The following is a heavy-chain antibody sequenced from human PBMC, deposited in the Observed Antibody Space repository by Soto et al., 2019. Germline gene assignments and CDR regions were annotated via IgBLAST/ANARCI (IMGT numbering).Heavy chain of an antibody. CDR1: GFTFGDYA. CDR2: IRRNAYGGTT. J-gene: IGHJ4*02. D-gene: IGHD3-16*01. V-gene: IGHV3-49*04. Sequence: GGSLRLSXTTSGFTFGDYALSWVRQAPGKGLEWVGFIRRNAYGGTTDYAASVKGRFTISRDDSKSIAYLQMNSLRTEDTALYYCTRASSLDFDFWGQGTLVTVSS. CDR3: TRASSLDFDF.